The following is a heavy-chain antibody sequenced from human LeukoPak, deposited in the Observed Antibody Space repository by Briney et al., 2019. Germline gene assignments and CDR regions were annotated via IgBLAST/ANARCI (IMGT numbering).Heavy chain of an antibody. CDR3: ARCFIGSAYYYFDY. D-gene: IGHD3-22*01. V-gene: IGHV1-2*02. J-gene: IGHJ4*02. CDR1: GYTFSGYY. Sequence: ASVTVSCKASGYTFSGYYMHWVRQAPGQGLEWMGWINPKTGGTNYAQKFQGRVTLTRDTSISTAYMELSSLRSDDTAVYYCARCFIGSAYYYFDYWGQGTQVTVSS. CDR2: INPKTGGT.